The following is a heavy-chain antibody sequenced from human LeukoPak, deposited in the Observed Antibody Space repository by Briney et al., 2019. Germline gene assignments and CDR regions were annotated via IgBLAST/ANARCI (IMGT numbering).Heavy chain of an antibody. CDR3: AKPKSSYYDGSGYYYDY. Sequence: GASVKVSCKVSGYTLTDLSMHWVRQAPGKGPEWMGGFDPEGGKTIYAQKFQVRVTMTEDPSTDTAYMELSSLRSEDTAVYYCAKPKSSYYDGSGYYYDYWGQGTLVTVSS. V-gene: IGHV1-24*01. CDR1: GYTLTDLS. J-gene: IGHJ4*02. CDR2: FDPEGGKT. D-gene: IGHD3-22*01.